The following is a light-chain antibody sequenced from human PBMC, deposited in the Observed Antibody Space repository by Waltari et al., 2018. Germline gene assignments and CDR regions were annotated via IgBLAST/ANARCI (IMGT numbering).Light chain of an antibody. J-gene: IGLJ1*01. CDR3: QVWDSSSDHYV. CDR1: NIGRNS. CDR2: DDS. V-gene: IGLV3-21*02. Sequence: SYVLTQPPSVSVAPGQTARITCGGNNIGRNSVHWYQQKPGQAPVLVVYDDSDRPSGIPGRFSGSNSGNTATLTISGVEGGDEADYYCQVWDSSSDHYVFGTGTRVTVL.